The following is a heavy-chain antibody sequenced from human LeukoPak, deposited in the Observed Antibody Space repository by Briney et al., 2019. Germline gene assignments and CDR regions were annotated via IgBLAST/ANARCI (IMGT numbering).Heavy chain of an antibody. CDR1: GFSFSIYN. D-gene: IGHD6-19*01. J-gene: IGHJ6*02. CDR3: AKAYSSGWYSGMDV. Sequence: GGSLRLSCAASGFSFSIYNMNWVRQAPGKGLEWVSAISGSGGSTYYADSVKGRFTISRDNSKNTLYLQMNSLRAEDTAVYYCAKAYSSGWYSGMDVWGQGTTVTVSS. V-gene: IGHV3-23*01. CDR2: ISGSGGST.